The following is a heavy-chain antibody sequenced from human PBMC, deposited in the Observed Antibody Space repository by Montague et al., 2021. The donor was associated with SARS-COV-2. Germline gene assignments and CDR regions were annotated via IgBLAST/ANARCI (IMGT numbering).Heavy chain of an antibody. CDR1: GGSISSYY. J-gene: IGHJ5*02. D-gene: IGHD2-15*01. CDR3: AGRSLEYCSGRSCYYAFDP. CDR2: IYYSGST. V-gene: IGHV4-59*01. Sequence: SETLSLTCTVSGGSISSYYWSWIRQPPGKGLEWIGYIYYSGSTNYNPSLKSRVTISVDTSKNQFSLKLSSVTAADTAVYCCAGRSLEYCSGRSCYYAFDPWGKGPLVTVPS.